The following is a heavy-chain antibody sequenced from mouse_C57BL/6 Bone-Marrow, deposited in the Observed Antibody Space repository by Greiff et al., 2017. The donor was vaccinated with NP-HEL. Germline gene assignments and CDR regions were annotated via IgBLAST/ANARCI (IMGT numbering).Heavy chain of an antibody. J-gene: IGHJ4*01. Sequence: DVKLVESGGGLVKPGGSLKLSCAASGFTFSSYAMSWVRQTPEKRLEWVATISDGGSYTYYPDNVKGRFTISRDNAKNNLYLQMSHLKSEDTAMYYCAREERDAMDYWGQGTSVTVSS. CDR2: ISDGGSYT. V-gene: IGHV5-4*01. CDR1: GFTFSSYA. CDR3: AREERDAMDY.